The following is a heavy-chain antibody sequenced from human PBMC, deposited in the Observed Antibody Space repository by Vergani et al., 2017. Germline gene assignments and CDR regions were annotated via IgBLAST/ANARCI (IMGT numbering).Heavy chain of an antibody. Sequence: QVQLVQSGAEVKKPGSSVKVSCKASGGTFSSYAISWVRQAPGQGLEWMGGIIPIFGTANYAQKFQGRVTITADESTSTAYMELSRLRSEDTAVYYCASRDITIFGVVIISGYYYYGMDVWGQGTTVTVSS. CDR2: IIPIFGTA. D-gene: IGHD3-3*01. CDR3: ASRDITIFGVVIISGYYYYGMDV. CDR1: GGTFSSYA. J-gene: IGHJ6*02. V-gene: IGHV1-69*01.